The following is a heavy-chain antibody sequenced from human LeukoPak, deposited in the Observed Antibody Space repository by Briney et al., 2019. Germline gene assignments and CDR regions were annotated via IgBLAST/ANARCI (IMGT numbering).Heavy chain of an antibody. Sequence: GGSLRLSCAASGFTVSSNYMSWVRQAPGKGLEWASVIYSGGSTYYADSVKGRFTISRDNSKNTLYLQMNSLRAEDTAVYYCARDLGVVPAAIGYYYYMDVWGKGTTVTVSS. D-gene: IGHD2-2*01. CDR3: ARDLGVVPAAIGYYYYMDV. V-gene: IGHV3-66*02. CDR2: IYSGGST. J-gene: IGHJ6*03. CDR1: GFTVSSNY.